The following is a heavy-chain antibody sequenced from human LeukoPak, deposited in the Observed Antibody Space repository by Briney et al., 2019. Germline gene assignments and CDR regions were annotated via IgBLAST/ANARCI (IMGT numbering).Heavy chain of an antibody. V-gene: IGHV4-61*08. D-gene: IGHD1-7*01. CDR2: IYYSGST. CDR3: ARGTQTRGPWGELNNVGDY. J-gene: IGHJ4*02. CDR1: GGSISSGDYY. Sequence: IPSETLSLTCTVSGGSISSGDYYWSWIRQPPGKGLEWIGYIYYSGSTNYNPSLKSRVTISVDTSKNQFSLKLSSVTAADTAVYYCARGTQTRGPWGELNNVGDYWGQGTLVTVSS.